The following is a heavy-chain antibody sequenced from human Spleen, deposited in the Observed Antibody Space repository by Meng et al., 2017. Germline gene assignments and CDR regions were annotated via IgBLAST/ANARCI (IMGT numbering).Heavy chain of an antibody. Sequence: SETLSLTCTVSGGSISSYYWSWIRQPPGKGLEWIGYIYYSGSTYYNPSLKSRVTISVDTSKNQFSLKLSSVTAADTAVYYCARTGYSSGWYPANWFDPWGQGTLVTVSS. CDR1: GGSISSYY. D-gene: IGHD6-19*01. V-gene: IGHV4-59*12. CDR3: ARTGYSSGWYPANWFDP. CDR2: IYYSGST. J-gene: IGHJ5*02.